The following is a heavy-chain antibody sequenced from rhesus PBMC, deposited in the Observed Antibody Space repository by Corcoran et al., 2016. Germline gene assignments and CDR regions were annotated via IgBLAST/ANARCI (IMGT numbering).Heavy chain of an antibody. Sequence: QVQLRVSGPGLVRPSETLSLTCAVSGGSISSGYYYWSWIRQPPGKGVEWMGYITYRGSTSDNPSRKSRVTIARETAKNQLSLKVTAMTGADTAVYDCAGTEGNWNNGKWVQGVLVTVSS. CDR1: GGSISSGYYY. D-gene: IGHD1-20*01. CDR2: ITYRGST. CDR3: AGTEGNWNNGK. V-gene: IGHV4-122*02. J-gene: IGHJ4*01.